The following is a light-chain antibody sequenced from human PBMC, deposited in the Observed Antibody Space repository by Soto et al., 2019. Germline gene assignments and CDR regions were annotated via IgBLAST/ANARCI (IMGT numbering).Light chain of an antibody. CDR3: ASYAGSNKV. CDR1: SSDVGGYNY. J-gene: IGLJ1*01. Sequence: QSVLTQPPSASGSPGQSVTISCTGTSSDVGGYNYVSWYQQHPGKAPKLMIYEVTKRPSGVPDRFSGSKSGNTASLTVSGLPPEDEADYYCASYAGSNKVFGTGTKVTVL. CDR2: EVT. V-gene: IGLV2-8*01.